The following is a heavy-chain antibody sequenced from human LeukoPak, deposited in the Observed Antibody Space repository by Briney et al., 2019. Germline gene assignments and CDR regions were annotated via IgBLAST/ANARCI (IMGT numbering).Heavy chain of an antibody. Sequence: SETLSLTCTVSGGSISSSNDCWDWIRQPPGRGLEWIASFCYGGSTYYNPSLKSRVTISVDTSKNQFSLKLNSVTAADTAVYFCARGRDLGQDYWGQGTLVTVSS. CDR1: GGSISSSNDC. CDR3: ARGRDLGQDY. CDR2: FCYGGST. V-gene: IGHV4-39*07. J-gene: IGHJ4*02. D-gene: IGHD3-16*01.